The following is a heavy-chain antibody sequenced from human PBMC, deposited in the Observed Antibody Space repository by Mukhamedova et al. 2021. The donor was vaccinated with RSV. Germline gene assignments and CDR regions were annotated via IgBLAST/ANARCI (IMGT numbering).Heavy chain of an antibody. CDR3: TRAFYYDFWSGYYTH. Sequence: GGFIRSKAYGATTDYAASVKGRFTISGDDSKSIAYLQMNSLKTEDTAVYYCTRAFYYDFWSGYYTHWGQGTLVTVSS. D-gene: IGHD3-3*01. J-gene: IGHJ4*02. CDR2: IRSKAYGATT. V-gene: IGHV3-49*02.